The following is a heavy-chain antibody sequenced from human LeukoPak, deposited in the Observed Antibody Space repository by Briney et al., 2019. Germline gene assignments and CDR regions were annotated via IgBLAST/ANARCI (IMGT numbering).Heavy chain of an antibody. V-gene: IGHV4-59*01. Sequence: SETLSLTCTVPASSISSYYWSWIRQPPGKGLEWIGYIYYTGSTNSNPSLKGRVTISVDTSKNQFSLKLSSVTAADTAVYYCARASGYSSGWYETPFVYWGQGILVTVSS. CDR1: ASSISSYY. J-gene: IGHJ4*02. CDR2: IYYTGST. CDR3: ARASGYSSGWYETPFVY. D-gene: IGHD6-19*01.